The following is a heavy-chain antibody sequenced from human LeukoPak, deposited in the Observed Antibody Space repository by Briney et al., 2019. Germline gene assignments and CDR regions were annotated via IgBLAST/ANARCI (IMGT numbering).Heavy chain of an antibody. D-gene: IGHD4-11*01. V-gene: IGHV4-4*07. CDR2: IYTSGST. J-gene: IGHJ6*03. Sequence: PSETLSLTCTVSGGSISSYYWSWIRQPAGKGLEWIGRIYTSGSTNYNPSLKSRVTISVDKSKNQFSLKLSSVTAADTAVYYCARDSTETTSTIPTYYMDVWGKGTTVTVSS. CDR1: GGSISSYY. CDR3: ARDSTETTSTIPTYYMDV.